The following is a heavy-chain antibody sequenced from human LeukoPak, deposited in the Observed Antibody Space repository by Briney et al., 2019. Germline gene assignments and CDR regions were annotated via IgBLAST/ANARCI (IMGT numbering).Heavy chain of an antibody. CDR3: AKSATVGIKAPFDC. D-gene: IGHD1-26*01. CDR1: GFTFSSYT. CDR2: INTDGSTT. Sequence: GGSLRLSCAAPGFTFSSYTMKWVRQAPGKGLVWVSRINTDGSTTNYADSVKGRFTISRDNAKNTLYLQMSSLRAEDTAVYYCAKSATVGIKAPFDCWGQGALVTVSS. V-gene: IGHV3-74*01. J-gene: IGHJ4*02.